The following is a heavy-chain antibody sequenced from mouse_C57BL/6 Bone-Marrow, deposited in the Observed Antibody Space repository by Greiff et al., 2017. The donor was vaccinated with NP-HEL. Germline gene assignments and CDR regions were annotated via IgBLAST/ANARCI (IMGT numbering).Heavy chain of an antibody. Sequence: QVQLQQSGAELARPGASVKLSCKASGYTFTSYGISWVKQRTGQGLEWIGEIYPRSGNTYYNEKFKGKATLTADKSSSTAYMELRSLTSEDSAVYFCARKKSGGSPAWFAYWGQGTLVTVSA. D-gene: IGHD1-1*02. CDR3: ARKKSGGSPAWFAY. J-gene: IGHJ3*01. CDR2: IYPRSGNT. CDR1: GYTFTSYG. V-gene: IGHV1-81*01.